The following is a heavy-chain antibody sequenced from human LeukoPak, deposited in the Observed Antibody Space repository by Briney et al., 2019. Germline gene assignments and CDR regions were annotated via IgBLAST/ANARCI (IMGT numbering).Heavy chain of an antibody. CDR3: VRGAYSSSWLNFDY. V-gene: IGHV3-74*01. D-gene: IGHD6-13*01. Sequence: GGSLRLSCAASGFTFSSYWMHWVRQAPGKGLVWVSRINSDGSSTSYADSVKGRFTISRDNAKNTLYLQMNSLRAEDTAVYYCVRGAYSSSWLNFDYWGQGTLVTVSS. CDR1: GFTFSSYW. J-gene: IGHJ4*02. CDR2: INSDGSST.